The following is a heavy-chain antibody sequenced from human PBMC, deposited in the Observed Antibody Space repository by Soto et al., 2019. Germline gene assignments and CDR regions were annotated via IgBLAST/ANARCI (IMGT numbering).Heavy chain of an antibody. V-gene: IGHV4-59*01. Sequence: SETLSLTCIISGDSTSNYYWSWIRQSPRKGLEWIGYISYSGNTNYNPSLKSRVTISVDTSKDQLSLKVTSVTAADTAMYYCACLRGKRGSPIDYWGQGXQVTVSS. CDR1: GDSTSNYY. CDR3: ACLRGKRGSPIDY. CDR2: ISYSGNT. J-gene: IGHJ4*02. D-gene: IGHD2-15*01.